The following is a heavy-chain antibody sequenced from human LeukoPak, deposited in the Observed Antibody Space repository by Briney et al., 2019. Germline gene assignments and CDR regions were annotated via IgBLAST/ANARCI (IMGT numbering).Heavy chain of an antibody. V-gene: IGHV4-4*07. CDR3: ARDRGETIFGMIDAFDI. J-gene: IGHJ3*02. Sequence: PSETLSLTCTVSGGSISGYYWNWIGQPAGKRLEWIGRIYTTGGSNYGPSLKRRVTMSVDTSKNQFSLRLSSMTAADTAAYYCARDRGETIFGMIDAFDIWGQGAMVTVSS. D-gene: IGHD3-3*01. CDR1: GGSISGYY. CDR2: IYTTGGS.